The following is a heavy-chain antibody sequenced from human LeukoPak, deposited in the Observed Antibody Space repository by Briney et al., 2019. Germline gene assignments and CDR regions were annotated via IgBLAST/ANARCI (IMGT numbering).Heavy chain of an antibody. Sequence: PGESLRLSCAATGFTFSTYWMTWVRQAPGKGLEWVANIKQDGNEKNYVDSVKGRFTVSRDNAKSSLSLRMNSLRAEDTAVYYCARGRGVIDYWGQGTLVTVSS. V-gene: IGHV3-7*04. CDR1: GFTFSTYW. CDR3: ARGRGVIDY. J-gene: IGHJ4*02. CDR2: IKQDGNEK. D-gene: IGHD3-10*01.